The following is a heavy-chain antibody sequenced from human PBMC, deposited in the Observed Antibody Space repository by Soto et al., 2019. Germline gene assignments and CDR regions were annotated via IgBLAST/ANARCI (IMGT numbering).Heavy chain of an antibody. D-gene: IGHD3-22*01. V-gene: IGHV4-30-2*01. CDR3: ARAPARYYYDSSGYYYGDYFDY. Sequence: SETLSLTCAVSGGSISSGGYSWSWIRQPPGKGLEWIGYIYHSGSTYYNPSLKSRVTISVGRSKNQFSLKLSSVTAADTAVYYCARAPARYYYDSSGYYYGDYFDYWGQGTLVTVSS. CDR1: GGSISSGGYS. J-gene: IGHJ4*02. CDR2: IYHSGST.